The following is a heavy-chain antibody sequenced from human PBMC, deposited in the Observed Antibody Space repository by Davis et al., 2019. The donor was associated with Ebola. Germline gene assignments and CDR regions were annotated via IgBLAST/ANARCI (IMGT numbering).Heavy chain of an antibody. CDR2: IDPSDSYT. CDR1: GYSFTSYW. V-gene: IGHV5-10-1*01. D-gene: IGHD2-15*01. CDR3: ASRVVVAATPGDYYYGMDV. J-gene: IGHJ6*02. Sequence: GESLKISCKGSGYSFTSYWISWVRQMPGKGLEWMGRIDPSDSYTNYSPSFQGHGTISADKSISTAYLQWSSLKASDTAMYYCASRVVVAATPGDYYYGMDVWGQGTTVTVSS.